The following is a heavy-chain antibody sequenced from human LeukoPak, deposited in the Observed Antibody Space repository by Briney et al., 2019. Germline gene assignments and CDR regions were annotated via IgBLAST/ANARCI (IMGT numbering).Heavy chain of an antibody. Sequence: ASVKVSCKASGYTFTGNHMHWVRQVPGQGLEWMGWIHPNNGETNYAQKFRGRVTMTTDTSITTAYMELSGLTSDDTAMYYCARHSSNWFDPWGQGTLVTVSS. CDR2: IHPNNGET. CDR1: GYTFTGNH. CDR3: ARHSSNWFDP. J-gene: IGHJ5*02. V-gene: IGHV1-2*02.